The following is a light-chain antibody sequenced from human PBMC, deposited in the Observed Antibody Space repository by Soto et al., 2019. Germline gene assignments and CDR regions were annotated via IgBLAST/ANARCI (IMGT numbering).Light chain of an antibody. J-gene: IGLJ2*01. CDR3: TSYTKTNTLVV. V-gene: IGLV2-14*01. Sequence: QSALTQPASVSGSPGQSITISCTGTSSDVGGYNYVSWYQQYPGKVPKVIIYEVSNRPSGVSNRFSGSKSGNTASLTISGLQAEDEADYYCTSYTKTNTLVVFGGGTQLTVL. CDR2: EVS. CDR1: SSDVGGYNY.